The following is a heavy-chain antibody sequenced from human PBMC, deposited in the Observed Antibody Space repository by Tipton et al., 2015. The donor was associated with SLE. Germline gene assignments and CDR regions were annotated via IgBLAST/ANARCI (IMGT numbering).Heavy chain of an antibody. CDR1: GFTFSDYG. Sequence: RSLRLSCITSGFTFSDYGLNWVRQAPGKGLEWVGFIRNKAYGGTTEYAASVKGRFTISRDDSRSIAYLQMNSLETEDTAVYYCTRDGSPGIDYWGQGTLVTVSS. J-gene: IGHJ4*02. V-gene: IGHV3-49*04. D-gene: IGHD1-26*01. CDR3: TRDGSPGIDY. CDR2: IRNKAYGGTT.